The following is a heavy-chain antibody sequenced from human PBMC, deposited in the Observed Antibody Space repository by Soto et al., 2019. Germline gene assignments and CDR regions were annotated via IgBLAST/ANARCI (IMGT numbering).Heavy chain of an antibody. J-gene: IGHJ5*02. V-gene: IGHV4-39*01. CDR3: ARHAANWNLGNNWFDP. Sequence: KQSQTLSLTCTVSGGSISSSSYYWGWIRQPPGKGLEWIGSIYYSGSTYYNPSLKSRVTISVDTSKNQFSLKLSSVTAADTAVYYCARHAANWNLGNNWFDPWGQGTLVTVSS. CDR1: GGSISSSSYY. D-gene: IGHD1-20*01. CDR2: IYYSGST.